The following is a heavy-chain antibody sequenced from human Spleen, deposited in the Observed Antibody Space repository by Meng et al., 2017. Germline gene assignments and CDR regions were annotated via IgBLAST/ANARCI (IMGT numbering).Heavy chain of an antibody. CDR2: VDADGGAT. V-gene: IGHV3-23*04. J-gene: IGHJ4*02. D-gene: IGHD2/OR15-2a*01. Sequence: EVQLVESGGGLVKPGGSLRLSCAASGFTFSSYSMHWVRQAPGKGLEWVSTVDADGGATYYADSMKGRFTISRDNSKNTLYLQMNSLRVEDTAIYYCVPRTTFYDYWGQGTLVTVSS. CDR1: GFTFSSYS. CDR3: VPRTTFYDY.